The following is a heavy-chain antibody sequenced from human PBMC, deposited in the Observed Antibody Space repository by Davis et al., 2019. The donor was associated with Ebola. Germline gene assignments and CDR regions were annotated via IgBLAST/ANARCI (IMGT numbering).Heavy chain of an antibody. J-gene: IGHJ4*02. CDR2: ISAYNGHT. D-gene: IGHD3-3*01. V-gene: IGHV1-18*01. CDR3: ARLAYDFWSGHDS. CDR1: RYTFTTYG. Sequence: ASSVTVSCQASRYTFTTYGISWVRQAPGQGLEWMGWISAYNGHTNYAQKLQGRVTMTTDTSTSTAYMELRSLTSDDTAVYYCARLAYDFWSGHDSWGQGTLVTVSS.